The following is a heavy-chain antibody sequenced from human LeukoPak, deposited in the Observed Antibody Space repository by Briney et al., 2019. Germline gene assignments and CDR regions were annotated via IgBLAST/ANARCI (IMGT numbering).Heavy chain of an antibody. D-gene: IGHD3-9*01. CDR3: ARGPYYDILTGYYDEAMGYYYYGMDV. CDR1: GYTFTSYG. CDR2: ISAYNGNT. V-gene: IGHV1-18*01. Sequence: ASVKVSCKASGYTFTSYGISWVRQAPGQGLEWRGWISAYNGNTNYAQKLQGRVTMTTDTSTSTTYMELRSLRSDDTAVYYCARGPYYDILTGYYDEAMGYYYYGMDVWGQGTTVTVSS. J-gene: IGHJ6*02.